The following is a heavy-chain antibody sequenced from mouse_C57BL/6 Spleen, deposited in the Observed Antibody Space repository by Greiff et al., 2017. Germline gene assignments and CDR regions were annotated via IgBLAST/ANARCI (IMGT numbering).Heavy chain of an antibody. CDR2: INPNNGGT. Sequence: VQLKQSGPELVKPGASVKISCTASGYTFTDYYMNWVKQSHGKSLEWIGDINPNNGGTSYNQKFKGKATLTVDKSSITAYMELRSLTSDDSAVYYYAREDYYGSSYFAYWGQGTLVTVSA. CDR3: AREDYYGSSYFAY. CDR1: GYTFTDYY. J-gene: IGHJ3*01. V-gene: IGHV1-26*01. D-gene: IGHD1-1*01.